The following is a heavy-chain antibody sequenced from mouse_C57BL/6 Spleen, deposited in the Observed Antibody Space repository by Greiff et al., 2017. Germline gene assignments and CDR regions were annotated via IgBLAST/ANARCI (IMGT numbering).Heavy chain of an antibody. CDR2: INPSSGYT. CDR1: GYTFTSYD. Sequence: QVQLQQSGPELVKPGASVKLSCKASGYTFTSYDINWVKQRPGQGLEWIGYINPSSGYTKYNQKFKDKATLTADKSSSTAYMQLSSLTSEDSAVYYCARSLNWDFAYWGQGTLVTVSA. V-gene: IGHV1S26*01. D-gene: IGHD4-1*02. CDR3: ARSLNWDFAY. J-gene: IGHJ3*01.